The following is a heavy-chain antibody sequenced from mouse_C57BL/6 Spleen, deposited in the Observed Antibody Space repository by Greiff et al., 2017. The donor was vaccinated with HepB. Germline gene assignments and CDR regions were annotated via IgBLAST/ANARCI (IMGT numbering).Heavy chain of an antibody. CDR2: IYPGDGDT. D-gene: IGHD2-4*01. Sequence: QVQLQQSGPELVKPGASVKISCKASGYAFSSSWMNWVKQRPGKGLEWIGRIYPGDGDTNYNGKFKGKATLTADKSSSTAYMQLSSLTSEDSAVYFCARRGYDYNGHFNGWDQGTTLTVSS. CDR1: GYAFSSSW. J-gene: IGHJ2*01. V-gene: IGHV1-82*01. CDR3: ARRGYDYNGHFNG.